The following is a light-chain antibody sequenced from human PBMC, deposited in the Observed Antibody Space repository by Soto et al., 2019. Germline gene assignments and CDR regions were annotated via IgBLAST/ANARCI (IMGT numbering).Light chain of an antibody. V-gene: IGKV3-15*01. CDR2: GAS. J-gene: IGKJ2*01. CDR1: QSVSSN. Sequence: EIVMTQSPATLSVSPGERATLSCRASQSVSSNLAWYQQKPAQAPRLLIYGASTRATGIPTRFSGSRSGTDFTLTISSLQSEDFAVYYCQQYSNWPPYTFGQETKLEIK. CDR3: QQYSNWPPYT.